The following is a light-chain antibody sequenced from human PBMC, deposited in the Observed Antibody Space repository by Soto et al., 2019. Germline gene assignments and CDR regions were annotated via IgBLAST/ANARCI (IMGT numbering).Light chain of an antibody. CDR3: QEYNGNTGLT. CDR2: SAS. V-gene: IGKV1-5*03. Sequence: DIQMTQSPSTLSASVGDRVTITCRASQNIRSWLAWYQQKPGKAPELLIYSASGLESGVPSRFSGSGSGTEVILTISSLQPDDFATYYCQEYNGNTGLTFGEGTKVEIK. J-gene: IGKJ4*01. CDR1: QNIRSW.